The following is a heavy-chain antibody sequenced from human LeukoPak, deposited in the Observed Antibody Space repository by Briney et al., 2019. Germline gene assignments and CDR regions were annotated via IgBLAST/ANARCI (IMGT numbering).Heavy chain of an antibody. CDR3: AKDMAAYYYASGNIDY. D-gene: IGHD3-10*01. V-gene: IGHV3-43D*03. J-gene: IGHJ4*02. Sequence: GGSLRLSCAASGFTFDDYAMHWVRHAPGEGLEWVSLISWNGGSTYYADSVKGRFTISRDNSKNSLYLQMNSLRAEDTALYYCAKDMAAYYYASGNIDYWGQGTLVTVSS. CDR2: ISWNGGST. CDR1: GFTFDDYA.